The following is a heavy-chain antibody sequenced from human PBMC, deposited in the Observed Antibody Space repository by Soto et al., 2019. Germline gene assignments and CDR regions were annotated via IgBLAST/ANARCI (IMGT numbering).Heavy chain of an antibody. CDR2: IIPILGIA. J-gene: IGHJ3*02. CDR1: GGTFSSYT. V-gene: IGHV1-69*02. D-gene: IGHD3-10*01. CDR3: ASWARGPGAFDI. Sequence: ASVKVSCKASGGTFSSYTISWVRQAPGQGLEWMGRIIPILGIANYAQKFQGRVTITADKSTSTAYMELSSLRSEDAAVYYCASWARGPGAFDIWGQGTMVTVSS.